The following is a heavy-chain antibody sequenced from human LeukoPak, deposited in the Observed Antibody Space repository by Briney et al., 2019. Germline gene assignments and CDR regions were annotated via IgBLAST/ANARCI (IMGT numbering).Heavy chain of an antibody. CDR1: GYTFTSYG. D-gene: IGHD2-21*01. CDR3: ARDAYCGGECYSVRNKAFDI. CDR2: ISAYNGNT. J-gene: IGHJ3*02. Sequence: ASVKVSCKASGYTFTSYGISWVRQAPGQGLEWMGWISAYNGNTNYAQKLQGRVTMTTDTSTSTAYMELRSLRSDDTAVYYCARDAYCGGECYSVRNKAFDIWGQGTMVTVSS. V-gene: IGHV1-18*01.